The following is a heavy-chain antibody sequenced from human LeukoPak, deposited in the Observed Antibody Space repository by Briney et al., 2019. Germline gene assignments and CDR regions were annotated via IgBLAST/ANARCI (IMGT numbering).Heavy chain of an antibody. Sequence: SETLSLTCAVSGGSFIGYHWNWIRQPPGKGLEWIGYIYYSGSTNYNPSLKSRVTISVDTSKNQFSLKLSSVTAADTAVYYCARRGPCTNGVCCKWCDYYYYMDVWGKGTTVTVSS. D-gene: IGHD2-8*01. CDR1: GGSFIGYH. V-gene: IGHV4-59*08. CDR2: IYYSGST. CDR3: ARRGPCTNGVCCKWCDYYYYMDV. J-gene: IGHJ6*03.